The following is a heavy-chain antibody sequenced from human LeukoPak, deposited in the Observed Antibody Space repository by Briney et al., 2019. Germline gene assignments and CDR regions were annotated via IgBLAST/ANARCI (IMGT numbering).Heavy chain of an antibody. D-gene: IGHD2-15*01. CDR3: ARGVVVVAAREFDY. Sequence: PARSLRLACAAARFTFSSYSMDCVRPAQGKGLGWVSYISSSSSTIYYADSVKGRFTISRDNAKNSLYLQMISLRDEDTAVYYRARGVVVVAAREFDYWGQGTLVTVSS. V-gene: IGHV3-48*02. CDR1: RFTFSSYS. J-gene: IGHJ4*02. CDR2: ISSSSSTI.